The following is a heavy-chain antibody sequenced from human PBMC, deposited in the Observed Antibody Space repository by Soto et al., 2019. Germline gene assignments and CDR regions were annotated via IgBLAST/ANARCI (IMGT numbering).Heavy chain of an antibody. V-gene: IGHV3-21*01. CDR1: GSTFSSYS. Sequence: GRSLKLSCAASGSTFSSYSMNWVRQAPGKGLEWVSSICTTGSYIHYADSVKGRFTISRDNAKNSLYLQISSLRAEDTAVYYCARDFYNTQNPFFFDYWGQGTLVTVSS. D-gene: IGHD1-1*01. CDR2: ICTTGSYI. J-gene: IGHJ4*02. CDR3: ARDFYNTQNPFFFDY.